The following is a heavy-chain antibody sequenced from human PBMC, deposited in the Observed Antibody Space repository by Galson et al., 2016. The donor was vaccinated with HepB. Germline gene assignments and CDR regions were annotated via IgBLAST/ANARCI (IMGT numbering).Heavy chain of an antibody. D-gene: IGHD4/OR15-4a*01. J-gene: IGHJ2*01. CDR2: IHGGGST. CDR3: VGEVPPLLGWYFDR. V-gene: IGHV3-53*01. Sequence: SLRLSCAASGFIVSSNYMSWVRQAPGKGLEWVSVIHGGGSTYYADSVRGRFTISRDNSKNTLDLQMNSLRAEDTAVCYCVGEVPPLLGWYFDRWGRGTLVTVSS. CDR1: GFIVSSNY.